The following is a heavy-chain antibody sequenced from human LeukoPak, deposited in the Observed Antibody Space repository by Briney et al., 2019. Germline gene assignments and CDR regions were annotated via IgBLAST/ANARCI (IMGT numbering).Heavy chain of an antibody. D-gene: IGHD6-19*01. Sequence: SETLSLTCTVSGGSISSSSYYWGWIRQPPGKGLEWIGSISYSGSTYYNPSLKSRVTMSVDTSKNQFSLKLSSVTAADTAVYYCARAGSGWYSSALFDYWGQGTLVTVSS. CDR3: ARAGSGWYSSALFDY. V-gene: IGHV4-39*07. CDR2: ISYSGST. CDR1: GGSISSSSYY. J-gene: IGHJ4*02.